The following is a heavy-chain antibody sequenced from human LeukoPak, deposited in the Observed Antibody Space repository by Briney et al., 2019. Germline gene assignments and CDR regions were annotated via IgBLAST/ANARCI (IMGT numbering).Heavy chain of an antibody. V-gene: IGHV3-13*01. CDR1: GFTFSSYY. J-gene: IGHJ4*02. D-gene: IGHD2-15*01. CDR3: ARGCSGGSCYQDFDY. CDR2: IRTAGDT. Sequence: GGSLRLSCAASGFTFSSYYMHWVRQATGKGLEWGSAIRTAGDTYYPGSVKGRFTISRENAKNSLYLQMNSLRAGDTAVYYCARGCSGGSCYQDFDYWGQGTLVTVSS.